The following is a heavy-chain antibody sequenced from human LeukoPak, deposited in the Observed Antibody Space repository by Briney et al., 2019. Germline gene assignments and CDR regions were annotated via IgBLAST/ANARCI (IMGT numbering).Heavy chain of an antibody. Sequence: PSETLSLTCTVSGGSISSSSYYWGWIRQPPGKGLEWIGSIYYSGSTYYNPSLKSRVTISVDTSKNQFSLKLSSVTAADTAVYYCARRGNYYDYVWGSYRFDYWGQGTLVTVSS. CDR3: ARRGNYYDYVWGSYRFDY. D-gene: IGHD3-16*02. CDR2: IYYSGST. J-gene: IGHJ4*02. V-gene: IGHV4-39*07. CDR1: GGSISSSSYY.